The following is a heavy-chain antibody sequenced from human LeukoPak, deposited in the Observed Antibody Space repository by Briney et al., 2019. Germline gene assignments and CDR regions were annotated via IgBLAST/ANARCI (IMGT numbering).Heavy chain of an antibody. Sequence: GGSLRLSCAASGFTFSSYGMHWVRQAPGKGLEWVSSISSSSSYIYYADSVKGRFTISRDNAKNSLYLQMNSLRAEDTAVYYCARPMRGFAFDIWGQGTMVTVSS. D-gene: IGHD3-16*01. CDR2: ISSSSSYI. J-gene: IGHJ3*02. CDR3: ARPMRGFAFDI. CDR1: GFTFSSYG. V-gene: IGHV3-21*01.